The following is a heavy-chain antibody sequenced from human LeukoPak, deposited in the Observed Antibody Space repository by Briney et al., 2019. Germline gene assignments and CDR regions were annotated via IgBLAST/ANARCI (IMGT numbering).Heavy chain of an antibody. D-gene: IGHD5-24*01. Sequence: SETLSLTCTVSGGSISSYYWSWIRQPPGKGLEWIGYISYRGTTNYNPSLKSRVTISVDTSKNQFFLKLSSVTAADTAVYYCARASETATIVDYWGQGTLVTASS. CDR1: GGSISSYY. CDR2: ISYRGTT. CDR3: ARASETATIVDY. V-gene: IGHV4-59*01. J-gene: IGHJ4*02.